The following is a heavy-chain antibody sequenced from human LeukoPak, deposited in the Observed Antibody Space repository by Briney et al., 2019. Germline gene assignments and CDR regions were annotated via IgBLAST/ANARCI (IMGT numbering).Heavy chain of an antibody. CDR3: AREPFDS. CDR1: GFTFSSDE. Sequence: GGSLRLSCAASGFTFSSDEMNWVRQAPGKGLEWGSYISSGGSTIYQADSVKGRFTISRDNAKNSLYLQMNRLRVEATAVYYCAREPFDSWGQGTLVTVSS. CDR2: ISSGGSTI. J-gene: IGHJ4*02. V-gene: IGHV3-48*03.